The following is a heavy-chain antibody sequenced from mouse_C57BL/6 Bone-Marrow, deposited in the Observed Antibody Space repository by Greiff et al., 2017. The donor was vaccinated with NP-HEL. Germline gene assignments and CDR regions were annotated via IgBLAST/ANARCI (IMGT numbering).Heavy chain of an antibody. V-gene: IGHV1-55*01. Sequence: QVQLKQPGAELVKPGASVKMSCKASGYTFTSYWITWVKQRPGQGLEWIGDIYPGSGSTNYNEKFKSKATLTVDTSSSTAYMQLSSLTSEDSAVYYCARNYPYYYGSSFFAYWGQGTLVTVSA. CDR1: GYTFTSYW. CDR3: ARNYPYYYGSSFFAY. D-gene: IGHD1-1*01. J-gene: IGHJ3*01. CDR2: IYPGSGST.